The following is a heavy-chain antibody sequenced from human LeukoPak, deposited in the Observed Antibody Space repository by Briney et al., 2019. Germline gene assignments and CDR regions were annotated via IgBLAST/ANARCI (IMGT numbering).Heavy chain of an antibody. D-gene: IGHD1-26*01. J-gene: IGHJ4*02. Sequence: SETLSLTCTVSGGSISSGSYYWSWIRQPAGKGLEWIGRIYTSGSTNYNPSLKGRVTISVDTSKNQFSLNLSSVTAADTAVYYCAREDGIKWELLGYFDYWGQGTLVTVSS. V-gene: IGHV4-61*02. CDR1: GGSISSGSYY. CDR2: IYTSGST. CDR3: AREDGIKWELLGYFDY.